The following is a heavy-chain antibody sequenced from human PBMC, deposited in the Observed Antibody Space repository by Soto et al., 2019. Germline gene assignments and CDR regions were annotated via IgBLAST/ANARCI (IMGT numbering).Heavy chain of an antibody. CDR3: ARATSHYASGRYEGGYYYFDY. V-gene: IGHV1-8*01. Sequence: ASVKVSCKASGYTFTSYDINWVRQATGQGLEWMGWMNPNSGNTGYAQKFQGRVTMTRNTSISTAYMELSSLRSEDTAVYYCARATSHYASGRYEGGYYYFDYWGQGTLVTVSS. CDR2: MNPNSGNT. D-gene: IGHD3-10*01. J-gene: IGHJ4*02. CDR1: GYTFTSYD.